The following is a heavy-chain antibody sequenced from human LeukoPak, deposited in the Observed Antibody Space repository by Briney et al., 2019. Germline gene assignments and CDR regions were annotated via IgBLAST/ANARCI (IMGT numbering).Heavy chain of an antibody. V-gene: IGHV3-48*04. CDR2: IGRGIT. CDR1: GFTFSSYS. J-gene: IGHJ4*02. D-gene: IGHD6-13*01. CDR3: AKAIITAAGLLDY. Sequence: GGSLRLSRAASGFTFSSYSMNWVRQAPGKGLEWVSHIGRGITYADSVKGRFTISRDNTKNSVYLQMNSLRAEDTAVYYCAKAIITAAGLLDYWGRGTLVTVSS.